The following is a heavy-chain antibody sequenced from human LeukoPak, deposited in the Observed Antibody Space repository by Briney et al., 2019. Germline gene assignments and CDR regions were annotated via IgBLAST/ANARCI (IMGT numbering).Heavy chain of an antibody. D-gene: IGHD7-27*01. J-gene: IGHJ5*02. Sequence: SETLSLTCTVSGGSISSGDYYWSWIRQPPGKGLEWIGYIYYSGSTYYNPSLKSRVTISVDTSKNQFSLKLSSVTAADTAVYYCAQTGVYNWFDPWGQGTLVTVSS. CDR2: IYYSGST. V-gene: IGHV4-30-4*01. CDR1: GGSISSGDYY. CDR3: AQTGVYNWFDP.